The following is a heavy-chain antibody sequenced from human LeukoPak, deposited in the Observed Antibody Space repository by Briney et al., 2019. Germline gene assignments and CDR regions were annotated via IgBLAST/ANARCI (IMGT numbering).Heavy chain of an antibody. V-gene: IGHV3-33*01. CDR3: ARDRPTSGFDY. CDR2: IWYDGSNK. CDR1: GFTFSSYG. D-gene: IGHD3-10*01. Sequence: GGSLRLSCAASGFTFSSYGMHWVRQAPGKGLEWVAVIWYDGSNKYYADPVKGRFTISRDNSKNTLYLQMNSLRAEDTAVYYCARDRPTSGFDYWGQGTLVTVSS. J-gene: IGHJ4*02.